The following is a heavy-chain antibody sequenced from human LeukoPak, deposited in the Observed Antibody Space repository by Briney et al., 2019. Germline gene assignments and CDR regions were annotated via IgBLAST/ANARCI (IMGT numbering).Heavy chain of an antibody. CDR3: AKGRRVGIAAPIDA. CDR2: ISGSGTNT. Sequence: GGSLRLSCAASGFTFRHFAMSRVRQAPAKELEWVSVISGSGTNTYYAESVKGRFTISRDNSNNALYLQMHGLRDEDTALYYCAKGRRVGIAAPIDAWGQGTQVTVSS. CDR1: GFTFRHFA. D-gene: IGHD6-13*01. V-gene: IGHV3-23*01. J-gene: IGHJ5*02.